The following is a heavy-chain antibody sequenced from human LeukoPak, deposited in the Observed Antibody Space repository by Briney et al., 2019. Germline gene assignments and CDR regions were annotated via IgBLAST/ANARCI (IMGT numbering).Heavy chain of an antibody. Sequence: GRSLRLSCAASGFTFSSYAMRWVRQAPGKGLEWVAVISYDGSNKYYADSVKGRFTISRDNSKNTLYLQMNSLRAEDTAVYYCAREHLRSLEWLVNDAFDIWGQGTMVTVSS. D-gene: IGHD3-3*01. J-gene: IGHJ3*02. CDR1: GFTFSSYA. CDR3: AREHLRSLEWLVNDAFDI. V-gene: IGHV3-30-3*01. CDR2: ISYDGSNK.